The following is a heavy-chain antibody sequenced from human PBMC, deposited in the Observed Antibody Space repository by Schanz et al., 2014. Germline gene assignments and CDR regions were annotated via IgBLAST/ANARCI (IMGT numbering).Heavy chain of an antibody. Sequence: VQLVESGGGLVQPGGSLRLSCAASGFTFSDSWMHWARQSPGKGLEWIGEIFHSGTTNYNPSLESRVTISVDKSKNQFSLILSSMTAADTAVYYCTRSTLWSYDVWGRGTMVIVSS. V-gene: IGHV4-4*02. J-gene: IGHJ3*01. CDR2: IFHSGTT. CDR1: GFTFSDSW. CDR3: TRSTLWSYDV. D-gene: IGHD2-21*01.